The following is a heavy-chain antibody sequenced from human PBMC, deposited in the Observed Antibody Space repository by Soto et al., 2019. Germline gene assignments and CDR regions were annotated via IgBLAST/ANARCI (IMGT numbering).Heavy chain of an antibody. CDR2: SRDKAQGYSI. CDR3: ARIGGDPQPNYYYDGMDV. CDR1: GSTLSDHY. Sequence: PGGSLRLSCAGSGSTLSDHYIDWVRQAPGKGLEWVGRSRDKAQGYSITYAASVKGRFTTSRDESKNSVYLQMDSLKTEDTAVYYCARIGGDPQPNYYYDGMDVWGQGTTVTVSS. D-gene: IGHD4-17*01. V-gene: IGHV3-72*01. J-gene: IGHJ6*02.